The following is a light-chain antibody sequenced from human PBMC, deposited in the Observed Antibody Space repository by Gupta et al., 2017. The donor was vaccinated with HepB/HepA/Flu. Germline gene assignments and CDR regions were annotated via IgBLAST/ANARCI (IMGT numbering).Light chain of an antibody. V-gene: IGLV1-44*01. CDR2: SNN. CDR3: AAWDDSLNGPV. CDR1: SPNIGSNT. J-gene: IGLJ2*01. Sequence: QSVLPQPPAASGTPGQRVTITCSGSSPNIGSNTVNWYQQLPGTAPKLLSYSNNQRPSGVPDRFSGSKSGTSASLAISGLQSEDEADYYCAAWDDSLNGPVFGGGTKLTVL.